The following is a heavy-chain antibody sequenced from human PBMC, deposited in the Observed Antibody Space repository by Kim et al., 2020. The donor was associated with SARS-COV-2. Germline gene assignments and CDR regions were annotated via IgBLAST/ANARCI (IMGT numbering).Heavy chain of an antibody. V-gene: IGHV4-59*01. J-gene: IGHJ6*02. CDR2: T. Sequence: TNQHPSPKRRVTISVDTSKNQFSLKLSSVTAADTAVYYCARDYSDYGMDVWGQGTTVTVSS. CDR3: ARDYSDYGMDV. D-gene: IGHD2-21*01.